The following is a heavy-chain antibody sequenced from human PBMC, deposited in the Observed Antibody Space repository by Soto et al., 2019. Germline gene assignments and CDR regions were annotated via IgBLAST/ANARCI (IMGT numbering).Heavy chain of an antibody. Sequence: QVQLVQSGAEVKKPGASVKVSCKASGYTFTSYGISWVRRAPGQGLEWMGWISAYNGNTNYAQKLQGRVTMTTDTSTSTAYMELRSLRSDDTAVYYCARDSSSWYEPYYGMDVWGQGTTVTVSS. J-gene: IGHJ6*02. CDR3: ARDSSSWYEPYYGMDV. CDR2: ISAYNGNT. D-gene: IGHD6-13*01. CDR1: GYTFTSYG. V-gene: IGHV1-18*01.